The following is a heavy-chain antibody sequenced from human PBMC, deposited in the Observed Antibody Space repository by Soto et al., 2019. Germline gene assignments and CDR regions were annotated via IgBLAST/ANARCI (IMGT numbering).Heavy chain of an antibody. CDR1: GFSFSRYW. J-gene: IGHJ3*02. V-gene: IGHV3-74*01. Sequence: GGSLRLSCVASGFSFSRYWMHWVRQAPGKGLEWVSRIKSDGTSTSYADSVKGRFTISRDNAKNTLNLQMDNLRAEDTAVYYCAREGLDTAGFFDIWGQGTMVTVSS. CDR2: IKSDGTST. CDR3: AREGLDTAGFFDI. D-gene: IGHD6-13*01.